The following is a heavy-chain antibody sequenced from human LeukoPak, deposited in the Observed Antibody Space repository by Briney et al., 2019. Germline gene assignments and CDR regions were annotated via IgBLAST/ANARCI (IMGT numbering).Heavy chain of an antibody. Sequence: SETLSLTCAVSGGSISSGGYSWSWIRQPPGNGLDWIGYIYHSGSTYYNPSLKTRVTISVDRSKNQFSLKLSSVTAADTAVYYCARFGYYDSSGYSFDYWGQGPLVTVSS. CDR1: GGSISSGGYS. J-gene: IGHJ4*02. D-gene: IGHD3-22*01. CDR3: ARFGYYDSSGYSFDY. V-gene: IGHV4-30-2*01. CDR2: IYHSGST.